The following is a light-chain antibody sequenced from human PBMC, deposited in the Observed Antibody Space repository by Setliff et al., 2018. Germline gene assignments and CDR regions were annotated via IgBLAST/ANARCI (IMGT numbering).Light chain of an antibody. CDR1: SGHSSYI. CDR2: LEGSGSY. Sequence: QPVLTQSSSASASLGSSVKLTCTLSSGHSSYIIAWHQQQPGKAPRYLMKLEGSGSYNKGSGVPDRFSGSSSGADRYLTISNLQSEDEADYYCETWDSNTRVVGGGTK. J-gene: IGLJ2*01. V-gene: IGLV4-60*03. CDR3: ETWDSNTRV.